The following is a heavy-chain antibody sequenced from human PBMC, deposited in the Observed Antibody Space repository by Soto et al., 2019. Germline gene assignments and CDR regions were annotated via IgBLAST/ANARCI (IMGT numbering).Heavy chain of an antibody. D-gene: IGHD1-20*01. V-gene: IGHV4-61*08. CDR2: IYYSGST. CDR3: ARRYXXNFDY. Sequence: SETLSLTCTVSGGSISSGGYYWSWIRQHPGKGLEWIGYIYYSGSTNYNPSLKSRVTISVDTSKNQFSLKLSSVTAADTAVYYCARRYXXNFDYWGEGTLVTVSS. J-gene: IGHJ4*02. CDR1: GGSISSGGYY.